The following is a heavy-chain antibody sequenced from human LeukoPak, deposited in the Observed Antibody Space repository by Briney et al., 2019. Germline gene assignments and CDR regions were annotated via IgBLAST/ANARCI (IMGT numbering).Heavy chain of an antibody. J-gene: IGHJ4*02. V-gene: IGHV3-23*01. D-gene: IGHD6-6*01. Sequence: PGGSLRLSCAASGFTFSSYAMSWVRQAPGKGLEWVSVIGGSGGSTYYADSVRGRFTISRDNSKNTLYLQMNSLRAEDTAVYYCAMYSSSPYWGQGTLVTVSS. CDR3: AMYSSSPY. CDR1: GFTFSSYA. CDR2: IGGSGGST.